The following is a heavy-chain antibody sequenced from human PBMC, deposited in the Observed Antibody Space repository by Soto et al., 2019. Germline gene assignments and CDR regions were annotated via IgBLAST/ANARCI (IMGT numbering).Heavy chain of an antibody. D-gene: IGHD3-10*01. J-gene: IGHJ4*02. CDR1: GFTVSSNF. CDR2: IHSSGGT. V-gene: IGHV3-53*01. CDR3: AREAKDRSKYYNIDY. Sequence: GGSLRLSCAASGFTVSSNFMTWVRQAPGKGLEWVSVIHSSGGTVYADSVKGRFTISRDNSKNTLYLQMDSLRAEDTAVYYCAREAKDRSKYYNIDYWGRGTLVTVSS.